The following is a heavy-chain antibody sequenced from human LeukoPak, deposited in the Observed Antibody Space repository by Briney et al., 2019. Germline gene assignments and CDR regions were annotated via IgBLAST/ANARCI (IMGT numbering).Heavy chain of an antibody. D-gene: IGHD2-15*01. CDR3: AREAYWSGASCYWVFDSLYKDG. Sequence: SETLSLTCTVSDYSITNPSYWAWIRQPPGKGLEWVGSIYHSGSTYYNPSLKSRVTISVDMFKNHFSLKLSFVTATDTAVYYWAREAYWSGASCYWVFDSLYKDGWGKGTKVNVSS. CDR1: DYSITNPSY. J-gene: IGHJ6*03. V-gene: IGHV4-38-2*02. CDR2: IYHSGST.